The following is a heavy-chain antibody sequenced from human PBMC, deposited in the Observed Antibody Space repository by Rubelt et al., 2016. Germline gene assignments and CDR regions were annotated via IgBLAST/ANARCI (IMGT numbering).Heavy chain of an antibody. Sequence: QVQLVQSGAEVKKPGASVKVSCKASGYTFTSYGISWVRQAPGQGLEWMEWIGATNGNTNYAQKIQGRVTMTTDTSTSTAYMELRSLRSDDTAVYYCARDTRYSSSSNFDYWGQGTLVTVSS. V-gene: IGHV1-18*01. CDR2: IGATNGNT. CDR3: ARDTRYSSSSNFDY. J-gene: IGHJ4*02. D-gene: IGHD6-13*01. CDR1: GYTFTSYG.